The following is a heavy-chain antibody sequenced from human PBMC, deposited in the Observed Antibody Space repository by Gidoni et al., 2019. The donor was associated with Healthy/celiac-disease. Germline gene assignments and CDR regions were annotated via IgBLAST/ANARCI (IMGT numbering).Heavy chain of an antibody. V-gene: IGHV3-48*03. CDR2: ISSSGSTI. CDR3: ARDPSSGWEDYFDY. D-gene: IGHD6-19*01. Sequence: EVQLVESGGGLVQPGGSLRLSCAASGFTFSSYEMNWVRQAPGKGLEWVSYISSSGSTIYYADSVKGRFTISRDNAKNSLYLQMNSLRAEDTAVYYCARDPSSGWEDYFDYWGQGTLVTVSS. J-gene: IGHJ4*02. CDR1: GFTFSSYE.